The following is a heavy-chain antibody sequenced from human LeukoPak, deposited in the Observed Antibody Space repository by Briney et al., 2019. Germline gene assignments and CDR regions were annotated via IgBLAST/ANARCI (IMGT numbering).Heavy chain of an antibody. CDR3: ARYDSSGYYNYFAF. Sequence: SETLSLTCTVSGGSISSYYWSWIRQPPGKGLEWIGYIYYSGSTNYNPSLKSRVTISVDTSKNQFSLELSSVTAADTAVYDCARYDSSGYYNYFAFWGQGTLVTVSS. D-gene: IGHD3-22*01. V-gene: IGHV4-59*01. CDR1: GGSISSYY. CDR2: IYYSGST. J-gene: IGHJ4*02.